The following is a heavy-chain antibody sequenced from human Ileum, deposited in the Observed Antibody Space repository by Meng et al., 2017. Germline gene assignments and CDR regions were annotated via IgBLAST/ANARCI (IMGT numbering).Heavy chain of an antibody. Sequence: QGQLRESVLRLVQPSGTWSLTCAVSGRSSSSSDWWSWVRQPPGKGLEWIAEMNLGGSPNYNPSLKSRVTMSVDKSNDHLSLQLTSVTAADTAVYYCAHIFDSWGQGTLVTVSS. CDR1: GRSSSSSDW. V-gene: IGHV4-4*02. J-gene: IGHJ4*02. CDR2: MNLGGSP. CDR3: AHIFDS.